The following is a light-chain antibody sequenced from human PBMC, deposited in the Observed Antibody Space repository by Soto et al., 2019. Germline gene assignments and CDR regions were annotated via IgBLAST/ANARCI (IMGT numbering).Light chain of an antibody. CDR2: DAS. CDR3: QQYNSYSLT. J-gene: IGKJ2*01. CDR1: QSISSW. V-gene: IGKV1-5*01. Sequence: DLQMTQSPSTLSASVGDRVTITCRASQSISSWLAWYQQKPGKAPKLLIYDASSLESGVPSRFSGSGSGTEFTLTISSLQPDDFATYYCQQYNSYSLTFGQGTKLEIK.